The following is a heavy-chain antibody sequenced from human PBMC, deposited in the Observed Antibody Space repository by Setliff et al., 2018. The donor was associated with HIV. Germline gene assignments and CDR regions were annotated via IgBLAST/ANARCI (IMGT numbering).Heavy chain of an antibody. CDR3: AGPRGDEAFDI. D-gene: IGHD3-10*01. J-gene: IGHJ3*02. CDR2: FIPVLDIT. Sequence: SVKVSCKASGGTSNKYAINWVRQAPGQGLEWMGQFIPVLDITNYAQKFQGRVTITADASSSTMYMELSGLRSGDTAVYYRAGPRGDEAFDIWGQGTMVTVSS. CDR1: GGTSNKYA. V-gene: IGHV1-69*10.